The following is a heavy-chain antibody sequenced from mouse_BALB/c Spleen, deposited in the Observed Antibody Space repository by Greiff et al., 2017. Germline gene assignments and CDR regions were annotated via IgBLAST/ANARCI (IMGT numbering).Heavy chain of an antibody. J-gene: IGHJ3*01. D-gene: IGHD1-1*01. CDR2: INPSNGRT. Sequence: QVQLKQPGAELVKPGASVKLSCKASGYTFTSYWMHWVKQRPGQGLEWIGEINPSNGRTNYNEKFKSKATLTVDKSSSTAYMQLSSLTSEDSAVYYCARSRGITTVVATPFAYWGQGTLVTVSA. CDR1: GYTFTSYW. CDR3: ARSRGITTVVATPFAY. V-gene: IGHV1S81*02.